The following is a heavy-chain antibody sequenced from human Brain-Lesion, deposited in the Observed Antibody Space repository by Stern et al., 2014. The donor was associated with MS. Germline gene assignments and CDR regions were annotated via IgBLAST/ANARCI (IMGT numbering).Heavy chain of an antibody. V-gene: IGHV1-8*01. CDR3: ARRRQYYYGSGDY. CDR2: MNPYSGNI. Sequence: VQLVESGAEVKKPGASVKGSCKASGYTFTSYDVTWVRQAPGQGLEWMGWMNPYSGNIGYAQKFQGRVIMTRSTSISTAYMELTSLRSEDTAVYYCARRRQYYYGSGDYWGQGTLVTVSS. D-gene: IGHD3-10*01. CDR1: GYTFTSYD. J-gene: IGHJ4*02.